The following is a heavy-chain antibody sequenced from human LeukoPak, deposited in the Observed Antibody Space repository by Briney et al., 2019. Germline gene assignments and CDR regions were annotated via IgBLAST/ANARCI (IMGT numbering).Heavy chain of an antibody. D-gene: IGHD4-17*01. V-gene: IGHV3-30*18. Sequence: GGSLRLSCAASGFTFSSYGMHWVRQAPGKGLKWVAVISYDGSNKYYADSVKGRFTISRDNSKNTLYLQMNSLRAEDTAVYYCAKDVYLTTVTTWAQYYYYYYGMDVWGQGTTVTVSS. CDR2: ISYDGSNK. J-gene: IGHJ6*02. CDR3: AKDVYLTTVTTWAQYYYYYYGMDV. CDR1: GFTFSSYG.